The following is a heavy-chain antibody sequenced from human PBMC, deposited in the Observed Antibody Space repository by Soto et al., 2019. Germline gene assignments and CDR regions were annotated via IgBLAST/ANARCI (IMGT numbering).Heavy chain of an antibody. V-gene: IGHV3-33*01. CDR3: TTELNDMQAFQI. CDR1: GFTFSIYG. Sequence: QVPLVESGGGVVQPGRSLRLSCVASGFTFSIYGMHWVRQAPGKGLEWVAMTWYDESHKYYTDSMKDRFTISRDNSKNTLYLQMNSLRDEDSAVYYCTTELNDMQAFQIWGQGTMVTVSS. CDR2: TWYDESHK. D-gene: IGHD1-1*01. J-gene: IGHJ3*02.